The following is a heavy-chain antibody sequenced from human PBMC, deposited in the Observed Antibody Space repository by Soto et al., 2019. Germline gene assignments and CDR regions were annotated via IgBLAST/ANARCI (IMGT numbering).Heavy chain of an antibody. D-gene: IGHD6-13*01. V-gene: IGHV4-31*03. Sequence: SETLSLTFTVSGDSIDSPSYYWSWVRQLTGKGLEWIGYISYIGTTYYNPSLKSRLNMSVDTTRNQFSLKLSSVTAADPAVYYCASTEVSYSWYAVWGQGTLVTVSS. J-gene: IGHJ4*02. CDR3: ASTEVSYSWYAV. CDR1: GDSIDSPSYY. CDR2: ISYIGTT.